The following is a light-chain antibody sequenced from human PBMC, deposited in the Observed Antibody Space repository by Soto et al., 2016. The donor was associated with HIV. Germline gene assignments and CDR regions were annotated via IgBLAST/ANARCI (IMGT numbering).Light chain of an antibody. CDR1: NIGSKS. CDR2: DDS. V-gene: IGLV3-21*03. CDR3: QVWDSSSDLYV. J-gene: IGLJ1*01. Sequence: SYVLTQAPSVSVAPGKTARITCGGNNIGSKSVHWYQQKPGQAPVLVVYDDSDRPSGIPDRFSGSNSGNTATLTISRVEAGDEADYYCQVWDSSSDLYVFGTGTKVTVL.